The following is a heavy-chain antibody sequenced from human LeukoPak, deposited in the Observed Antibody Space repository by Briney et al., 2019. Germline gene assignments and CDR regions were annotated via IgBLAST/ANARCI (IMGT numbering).Heavy chain of an antibody. CDR3: ARGISTALYYYDSSGYYYGL. CDR1: GGSFSRYY. J-gene: IGHJ4*02. D-gene: IGHD3-22*01. CDR2: INHSGST. Sequence: SETLSLTCAVYGGSFSRYYWSWIRQPPGKGLEWIGEINHSGSTNYNPSLKSRVTISVDTSKNQFSLKLSSVTAADTAVYYCARGISTALYYYDSSGYYYGLWGQATLVTVSS. V-gene: IGHV4-34*01.